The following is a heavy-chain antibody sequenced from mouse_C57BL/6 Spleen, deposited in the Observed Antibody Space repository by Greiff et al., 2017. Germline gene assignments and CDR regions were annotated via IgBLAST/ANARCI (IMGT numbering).Heavy chain of an antibody. J-gene: IGHJ4*01. D-gene: IGHD3-2*02. CDR3: ATPRQLRLGDYAMDY. V-gene: IGHV1-61*01. Sequence: QVQLKQPGAELVRPGSSVKLSCKASGYTFTSYWMDWVKQRPGQGLEWIGNIYPSDSETHYNQKFKDKATLTVDKSSSTAYMQLSSLTSEDSAVYYCATPRQLRLGDYAMDYWGQGTSVTVSS. CDR2: IYPSDSET. CDR1: GYTFTSYW.